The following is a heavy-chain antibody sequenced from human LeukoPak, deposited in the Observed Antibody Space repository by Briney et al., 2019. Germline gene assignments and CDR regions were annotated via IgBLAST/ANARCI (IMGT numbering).Heavy chain of an antibody. CDR2: ISWNSGSI. CDR3: AKDIRKGGDCYPTCYYYAMDV. CDR1: GFTFDDYA. Sequence: GGSLRLSCAASGFTFDDYAMPWVRQAPGKGLEWVSGISWNSGSIGYADSVKGRFTISRDNAKNSLYTQMNSLRAEDTALYYCAKDIRKGGDCYPTCYYYAMDVWGQGTTVTVSS. V-gene: IGHV3-9*01. J-gene: IGHJ6*02. D-gene: IGHD2-21*02.